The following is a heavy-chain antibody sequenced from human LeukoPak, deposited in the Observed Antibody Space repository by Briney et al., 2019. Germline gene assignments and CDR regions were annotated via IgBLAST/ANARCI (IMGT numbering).Heavy chain of an antibody. J-gene: IGHJ4*02. V-gene: IGHV4-59*01. D-gene: IGHD5-12*01. CDR2: IYYSGST. Sequence: SETLSLTCTVSGGSISSYYWSWIRQPPGKGLEWIGYIYYSGSTDYNPSLKSRVTISVDTSKNQFSLKLSSVTAADTAVYYCARGYSGYESFDYWGQGTPVTVSS. CDR1: GGSISSYY. CDR3: ARGYSGYESFDY.